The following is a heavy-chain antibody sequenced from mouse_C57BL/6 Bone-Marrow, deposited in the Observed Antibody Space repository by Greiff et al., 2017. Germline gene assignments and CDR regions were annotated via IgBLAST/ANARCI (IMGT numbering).Heavy chain of an antibody. V-gene: IGHV2-5*01. J-gene: IGHJ2*01. D-gene: IGHD2-1*01. CDR1: GFSLTSYG. CDR2: IWRGGST. CDR3: AKNPAYGNFYFDY. Sequence: VQLQQSGPGLVQPSQSLSITCTVSGFSLTSYGVHWVRQSPGKGLEWLGVIWRGGSTDYNAAFMSRLSITKDNSKSQVFFKMNSLQADDTAIYYCAKNPAYGNFYFDYWGQGTTLTVSS.